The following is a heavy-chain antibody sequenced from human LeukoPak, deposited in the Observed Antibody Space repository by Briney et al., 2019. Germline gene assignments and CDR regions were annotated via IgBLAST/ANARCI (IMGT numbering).Heavy chain of an antibody. D-gene: IGHD3-10*02. CDR3: ARGGRAYVTRPYYFDY. Sequence: GGSLRLSCATSGFTFSDYYMSWIRQAPGKGLEWVSYISSSGSTIYYADSVKGRFTISRDNAKNSLYLQMNSLRAEDTAVYYCARGGRAYVTRPYYFDYWGQGTLVTVSS. V-gene: IGHV3-11*01. CDR2: ISSSGSTI. CDR1: GFTFSDYY. J-gene: IGHJ4*02.